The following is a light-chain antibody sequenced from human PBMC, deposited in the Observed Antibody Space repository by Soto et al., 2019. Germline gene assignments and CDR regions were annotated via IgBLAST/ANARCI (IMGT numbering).Light chain of an antibody. CDR2: GAS. Sequence: EIVLTQSPGTLSLSPGERATLSCRASQSVSNNYLAWYQRKPGQAPRLLIYGASSRATAIPDRFSGSGSGTDFTLTITRLEPEDFAVYYCQQYCSSPPTFGQGTKVEIK. CDR1: QSVSNNY. J-gene: IGKJ1*01. V-gene: IGKV3-20*01. CDR3: QQYCSSPPT.